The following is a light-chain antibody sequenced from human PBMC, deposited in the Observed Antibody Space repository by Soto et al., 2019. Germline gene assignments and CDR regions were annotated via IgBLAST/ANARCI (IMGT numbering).Light chain of an antibody. V-gene: IGKV3-20*01. CDR1: QSVSSNY. Sequence: EIVLTQSPGTLSLSPGERATLSCRSSQSVSSNYLAWYQQKPDQAPRLVIYDVSGRATGIPDRFSGSGSGSEFSLTISPLEPEDFAVSYCQQYGSSPTFGQGTKVEIK. J-gene: IGKJ1*01. CDR3: QQYGSSPT. CDR2: DVS.